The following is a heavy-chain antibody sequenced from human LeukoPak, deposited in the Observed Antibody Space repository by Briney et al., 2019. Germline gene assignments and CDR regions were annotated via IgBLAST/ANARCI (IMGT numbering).Heavy chain of an antibody. J-gene: IGHJ4*02. V-gene: IGHV3-23*01. CDR1: GFTFSSYA. Sequence: PGGSLRLSCAASGFTFSSYAISWVRQAPGKGLEWVSAVSGGGDTTYYADSVKGRFTISRDNSKTTLYLHMNSLRAEDTAVYYCAKAASAEVVVITTPFDYWGQGTLLTVSS. D-gene: IGHD3-22*01. CDR2: VSGGGDTT. CDR3: AKAASAEVVVITTPFDY.